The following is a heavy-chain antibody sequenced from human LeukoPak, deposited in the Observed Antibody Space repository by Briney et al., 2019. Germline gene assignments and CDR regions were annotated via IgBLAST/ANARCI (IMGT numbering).Heavy chain of an antibody. D-gene: IGHD6-13*01. CDR1: GGSISSSGYY. V-gene: IGHV4-39*01. CDR2: IYYSGST. CDR3: AIPKKYSSSWYGPVYFDY. Sequence: SETLSLTCTVSGGSISSSGYYWGWIRQPPGKGLEWVGSIYYSGSTYYNPSLKSRVTISVDTSKNQFSLKLSSVTAADTAVYYCAIPKKYSSSWYGPVYFDYWGQGTLVTVSS. J-gene: IGHJ4*02.